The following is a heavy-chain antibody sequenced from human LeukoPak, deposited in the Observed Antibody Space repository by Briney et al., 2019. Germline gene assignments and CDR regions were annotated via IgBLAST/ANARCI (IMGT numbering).Heavy chain of an antibody. D-gene: IGHD3-22*01. J-gene: IGHJ5*02. V-gene: IGHV4-4*02. CDR3: ARPRITMIVGGFDP. CDR1: GGSISSSNW. Sequence: SGTLCLTCAVSGGSISSSNWWSWVRQPPGKGLEWIGEIYHSGSTNYNPSLKSRVTISVDKSKNQFSLKLTSVTAADTAVYYCARPRITMIVGGFDPWGQGTLVTVSS. CDR2: IYHSGST.